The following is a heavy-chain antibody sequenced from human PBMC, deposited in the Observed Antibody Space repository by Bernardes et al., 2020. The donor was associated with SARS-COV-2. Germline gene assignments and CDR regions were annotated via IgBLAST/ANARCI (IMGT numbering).Heavy chain of an antibody. Sequence: GGPLRLSCVFSGSTFDTYASHWVRQAPGKGLEWVSGFNDDTGRIDYADSVKGRFTISRDNAKKSLFLQMNSLRPDDTAIYYCGKDLTAGGLDLWGQGTLVTVS. CDR2: FNDDTGRI. CDR3: GKDLTAGGLDL. CDR1: GSTFDTYA. D-gene: IGHD2-21*01. J-gene: IGHJ4*02. V-gene: IGHV3-9*01.